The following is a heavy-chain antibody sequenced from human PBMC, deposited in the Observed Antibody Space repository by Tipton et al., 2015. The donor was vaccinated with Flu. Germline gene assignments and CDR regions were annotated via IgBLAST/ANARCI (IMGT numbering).Heavy chain of an antibody. CDR2: ISYDGKVK. CDR1: GFSFSFYG. V-gene: IGHV3-30*03. J-gene: IGHJ6*02. D-gene: IGHD3-22*01. Sequence: SLRLSCAASGFSFSFYGMHWVRQAPGKGLEWVAVISYDGKVKYYGDSVEGRFTISRDDSKNMLYLQVNSLRGEDTAVYYCARDSGYDYHYVMGVWGQGTTVTVSS. CDR3: ARDSGYDYHYVMGV.